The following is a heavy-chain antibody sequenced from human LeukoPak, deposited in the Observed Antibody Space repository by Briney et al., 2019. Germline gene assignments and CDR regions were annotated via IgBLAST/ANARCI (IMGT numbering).Heavy chain of an antibody. CDR3: AKDRYYDILTGYLFDY. Sequence: GGSLRLSCAASGFTFSSYWMSWVRQAPGKGLEWVAKIKEDGSEEYYVDSVKGRFSISRDNAKNSLYLQMNSLRAEDTAVYYCAKDRYYDILTGYLFDYWGQGTLVTVSS. D-gene: IGHD3-9*01. CDR1: GFTFSSYW. J-gene: IGHJ4*02. V-gene: IGHV3-7*03. CDR2: IKEDGSEE.